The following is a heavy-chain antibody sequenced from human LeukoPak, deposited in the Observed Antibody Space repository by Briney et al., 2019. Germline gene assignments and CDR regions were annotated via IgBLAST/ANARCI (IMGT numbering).Heavy chain of an antibody. CDR2: ISGSGGGT. D-gene: IGHD2-15*01. Sequence: GGSLRLSCAASGFTFSSYAMSWVRQAPGKGLEWVSAISGSGGGTYYADSVKGRFTISRDNSKNTLYLQMNSLRAEDTAVYYCAKGSDIVVVVAATEEYYSDYWGQGTLVTVSS. CDR1: GFTFSSYA. V-gene: IGHV3-23*01. J-gene: IGHJ4*02. CDR3: AKGSDIVVVVAATEEYYSDY.